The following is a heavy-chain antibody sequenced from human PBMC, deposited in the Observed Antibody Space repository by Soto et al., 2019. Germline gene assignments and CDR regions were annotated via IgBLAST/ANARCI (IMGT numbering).Heavy chain of an antibody. V-gene: IGHV1-2*04. J-gene: IGHJ6*02. CDR3: AREIAVAGNYYYYGMDV. CDR1: GYTFTGYY. D-gene: IGHD6-19*01. Sequence: ASVKVSCKASGYTFTGYYMHWVRQAPGQGLEWMGWINPNSGGTNYAQKFQGWVTMTRDTSISTAYMELSRLRSDDTAVYYCAREIAVAGNYYYYGMDVWGQGTTVTSP. CDR2: INPNSGGT.